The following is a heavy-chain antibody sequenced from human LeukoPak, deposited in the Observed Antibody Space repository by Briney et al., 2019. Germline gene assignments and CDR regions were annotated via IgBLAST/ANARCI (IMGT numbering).Heavy chain of an antibody. CDR3: AGSAYCGGDCYSNGMDV. Sequence: GASVTVSFRASGGTFNSYAISWVRRAPGQGLEWMGRIIPILGIANYAQKFQGRVTITADKSTSTAYMELSSLRSEDTAVYYCAGSAYCGGDCYSNGMDVWGQGTTVTVSS. V-gene: IGHV1-69*04. CDR2: IIPILGIA. CDR1: GGTFNSYA. D-gene: IGHD2-21*02. J-gene: IGHJ6*02.